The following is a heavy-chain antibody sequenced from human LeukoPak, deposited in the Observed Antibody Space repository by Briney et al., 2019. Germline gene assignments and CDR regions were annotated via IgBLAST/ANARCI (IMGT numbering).Heavy chain of an antibody. D-gene: IGHD1-26*01. V-gene: IGHV1-2*06. J-gene: IGHJ4*02. CDR2: INPNSGGT. CDR1: RYTFTGYY. CDR3: ARDAGGSYQY. Sequence: SVNVSCKASRYTFTGYYMHWVRQPPAQGLEWMGRINPNSGGTNYAQKFQGRVSMTRDTSISTAYMELSRLRSDDTAVYYCARDAGGSYQYWGQGTLVTVSS.